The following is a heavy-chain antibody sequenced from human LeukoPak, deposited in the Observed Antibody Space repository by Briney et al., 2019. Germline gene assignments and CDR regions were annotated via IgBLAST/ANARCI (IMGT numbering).Heavy chain of an antibody. D-gene: IGHD2-2*01. CDR1: GFTFSSYA. CDR3: AKDRSRLYDAFDI. V-gene: IGHV3-23*01. J-gene: IGHJ3*02. Sequence: GGSLRLSCAASGFTFSSYAMSWVHQAPGKGQGWVSAISGSGGSTYYADSVKGRFTISRDNSKNTLYLQMNSLRAEDTAVYYCAKDRSRLYDAFDIWGQGTMVTVSS. CDR2: ISGSGGST.